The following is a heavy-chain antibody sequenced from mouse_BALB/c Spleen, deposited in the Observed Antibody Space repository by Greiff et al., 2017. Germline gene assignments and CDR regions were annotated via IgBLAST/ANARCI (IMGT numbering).Heavy chain of an antibody. CDR1: GFNIKDTY. D-gene: IGHD2-1*01. V-gene: IGHV14-3*02. J-gene: IGHJ3*01. Sequence: EVKLQESGAELVKPGASVKLSCTASGFNIKDTYMHWVKQRPEQGLEWIGRIDPANGNTKYDPKFQGKATITADTSSNTAYLQLSSLTSEDTAVYYCARDELGNFAYWGQGTLVTVSA. CDR2: IDPANGNT. CDR3: ARDELGNFAY.